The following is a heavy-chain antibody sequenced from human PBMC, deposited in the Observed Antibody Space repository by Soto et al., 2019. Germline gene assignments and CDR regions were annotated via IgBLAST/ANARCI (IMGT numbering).Heavy chain of an antibody. Sequence: SETLSLTCAVYGGSFSGYYWSWIRQPPGKGLEWIGEINHSGSTNYNPSLKSRVTIPVDTSKNQFSLKLSSVTAADTAVYYCARGDRTLETSLWGQGTLVTVSS. J-gene: IGHJ4*02. CDR1: GGSFSGYY. V-gene: IGHV4-34*01. CDR3: ARGDRTLETSL. CDR2: INHSGST.